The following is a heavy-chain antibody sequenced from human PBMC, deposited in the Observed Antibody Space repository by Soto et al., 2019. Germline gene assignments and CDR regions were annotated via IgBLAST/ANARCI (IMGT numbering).Heavy chain of an antibody. CDR2: IYYSGST. Sequence: PSETLSLTCTVSGGSISSYYWSWIRQPPGKGLEWIGYIYYSGSTNYNPSLKSRVTISVDTSKNQFSLKLSSVTAADTAVYYCARHLSRRYYDSSGYYYPLVYGMDVWGQGTTVTVS. CDR1: GGSISSYY. D-gene: IGHD3-22*01. CDR3: ARHLSRRYYDSSGYYYPLVYGMDV. J-gene: IGHJ6*02. V-gene: IGHV4-59*08.